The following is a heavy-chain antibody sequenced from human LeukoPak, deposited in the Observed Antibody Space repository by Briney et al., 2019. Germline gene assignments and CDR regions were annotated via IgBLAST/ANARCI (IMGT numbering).Heavy chain of an antibody. CDR1: GGSISSSSYY. Sequence: PSETLSLTCTVSGGSISSSSYYWGWIRQPPVKGLEWIGSIYYSGSTYYNPSLKSRVTISVDTSKNQFSLKLSSVTAADTAVYYCASTGGGIAAAGKIDYWGQGTLVTVSS. V-gene: IGHV4-39*07. CDR2: IYYSGST. J-gene: IGHJ4*02. CDR3: ASTGGGIAAAGKIDY. D-gene: IGHD6-13*01.